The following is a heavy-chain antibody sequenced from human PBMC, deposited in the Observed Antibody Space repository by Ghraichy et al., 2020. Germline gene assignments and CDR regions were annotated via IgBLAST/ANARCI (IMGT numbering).Heavy chain of an antibody. J-gene: IGHJ2*01. V-gene: IGHV3-23*01. CDR1: GFTFSSYA. D-gene: IGHD6-19*01. CDR2: ISGSGGST. Sequence: GESLNISCAASGFTFSSYAMSWVRQAPGKGLEWVSAISGSGGSTYYADSVKGRFTISRDNSKNTLYLQMNSLRAEDTAVYYCAKDKGYSSGWYLGFLFDLWGRGTLVTVSS. CDR3: AKDKGYSSGWYLGFLFDL.